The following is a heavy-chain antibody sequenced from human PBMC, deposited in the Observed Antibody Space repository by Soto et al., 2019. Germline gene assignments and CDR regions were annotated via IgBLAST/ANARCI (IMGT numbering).Heavy chain of an antibody. D-gene: IGHD1-26*01. CDR1: WFTVSRSY. CDR2: VYGDGTT. J-gene: IGHJ4*02. V-gene: IGHV3-53*01. CDR3: ARGISGADDRAYFDY. Sequence: EVQLVESGGDLFQPGGSLRLSCAASWFTVSRSYLGWVRQPPGKGLECVSVVYGDGTTCYPDSVKGGFSIAKDDSKNTLYLQLDSLRADDTAVYYCARGISGADDRAYFDYWGQGTLVTVSS.